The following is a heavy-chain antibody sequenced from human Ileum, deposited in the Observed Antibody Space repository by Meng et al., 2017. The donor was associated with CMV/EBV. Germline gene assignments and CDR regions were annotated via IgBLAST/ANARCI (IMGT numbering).Heavy chain of an antibody. J-gene: IGHJ4*02. V-gene: IGHV4-39*02. CDR2: IYYTGGT. CDR3: ARLFGYSYGAIDY. D-gene: IGHD5-18*01. Sequence: QLQLQASGPGLGKSSETLSLTGPVAGGSISIVLYYWGWIRQPPGKGLEWIGSIYYTGGTHYSPSLKSRVTISLDTSKNHLSLMLSSVTAADTAVYYCARLFGYSYGAIDYWGQGTLVTVSS. CDR1: GGSISIVLYY.